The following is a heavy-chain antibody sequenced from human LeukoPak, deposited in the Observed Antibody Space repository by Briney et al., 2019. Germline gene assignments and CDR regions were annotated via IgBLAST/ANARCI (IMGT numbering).Heavy chain of an antibody. D-gene: IGHD6-19*01. CDR3: TTYRVGEQWMIPNY. CDR2: IKTKTDGGTP. V-gene: IGHV3-15*01. J-gene: IGHJ4*02. Sequence: GGSLRLSCAASGFTFSSYAMSWVRQAPGKGLEWVGRIKTKTDGGTPDYAAPAKGRFTISRDDSKNTLYLQMNSLKTEDTAVYYCTTYRVGEQWMIPNYWGQGTLVTVSS. CDR1: GFTFSSYA.